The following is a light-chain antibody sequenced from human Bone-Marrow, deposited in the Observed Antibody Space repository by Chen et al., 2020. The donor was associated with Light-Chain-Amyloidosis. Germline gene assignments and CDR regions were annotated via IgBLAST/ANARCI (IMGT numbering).Light chain of an antibody. V-gene: IGLV3-25*03. Sequence: SYELTQPPSVSVSPGQTARITCSGDDLPTKYAHWYQQQPGQAPVLVIHRDTERPSGISERFSGSSSGTTATLTISGVQAEDEADYHCQSADSSCTYEVIFGGGTKLTVL. CDR3: QSADSSCTYEVI. J-gene: IGLJ2*01. CDR2: RDT. CDR1: DLPTKY.